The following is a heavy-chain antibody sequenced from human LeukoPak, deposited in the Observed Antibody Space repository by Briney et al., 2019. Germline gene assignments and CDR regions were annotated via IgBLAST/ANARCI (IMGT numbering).Heavy chain of an antibody. Sequence: SETLSLTCTVSGGSFSTYYWSWIRQPPGKGLEWIGYIYYSGSTDYNPSLKSRVTMSLDTSKNQFSLTLSSVTAADTAVYYCARSSGTMVRGVIKTDAFDIWGQGTMVTVSS. CDR3: ARSSGTMVRGVIKTDAFDI. CDR1: GGSFSTYY. J-gene: IGHJ3*02. CDR2: IYYSGST. D-gene: IGHD3-10*01. V-gene: IGHV4-59*01.